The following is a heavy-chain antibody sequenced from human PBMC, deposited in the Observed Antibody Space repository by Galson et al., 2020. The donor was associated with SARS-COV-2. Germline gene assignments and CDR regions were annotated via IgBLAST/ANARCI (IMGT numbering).Heavy chain of an antibody. Sequence: ASVKVSCKVSGYTLTELSMHWVRQPPGKGLEWMGGFDPEDGEIYAQKFQGRVTMTEDTSTDTAYMELSSLRSEDTAVYYCATDYYGSGSLPGGYWGQGTLVTVSS. D-gene: IGHD3-10*01. V-gene: IGHV1-24*01. CDR1: GYTLTELS. CDR3: ATDYYGSGSLPGGY. CDR2: FDPEDGE. J-gene: IGHJ4*02.